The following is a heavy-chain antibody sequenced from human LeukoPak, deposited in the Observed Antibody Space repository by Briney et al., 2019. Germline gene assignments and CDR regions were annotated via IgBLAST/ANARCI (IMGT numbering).Heavy chain of an antibody. CDR2: IKLDGSGS. J-gene: IGHJ5*01. CDR3: ARGPPNVHFFAWFDS. V-gene: IGHV3-7*01. CDR1: GFTFNDYY. Sequence: GGSLRLSCAASGFTFNDYYVSWIRQAPGKGLEWLANIKLDGSGSTYVDSVKGRFAISRDNAKNSLYLQMDSLRVEDTAVYYCARGPPNVHFFAWFDSWGQGTLVTVSS.